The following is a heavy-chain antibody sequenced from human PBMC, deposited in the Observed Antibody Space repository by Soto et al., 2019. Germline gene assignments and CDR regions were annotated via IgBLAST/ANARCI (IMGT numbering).Heavy chain of an antibody. V-gene: IGHV3-30-3*01. CDR1: GFTFSSYA. D-gene: IGHD3-22*01. J-gene: IGHJ4*02. CDR3: AREAGYYYDSSGYFDY. CDR2: ISYDGSNK. Sequence: SLRLSCAASGFTFSSYAMHWVRQAPGKGLEWVAVISYDGSNKYYADSVKGRFTISRDNSKNTLYLQMNSLRAEDTAVYYCAREAGYYYDSSGYFDYWGQGTLVTVSS.